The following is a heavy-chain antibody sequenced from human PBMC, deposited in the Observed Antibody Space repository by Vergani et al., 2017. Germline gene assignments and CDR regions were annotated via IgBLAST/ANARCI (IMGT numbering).Heavy chain of an antibody. V-gene: IGHV3-30*02. CDR3: ARDTVTGSRYFDY. J-gene: IGHJ4*02. CDR2: IRLAGSNT. Sequence: QVQLVESGGGVVQPGGSLRLSCGASGFTLSNYGLHWVRQVPGKGLEWVTFIRLAGSNTYYADSVKGRFTISRDNSKNTLFLQMNSLTPEDTAVYYCARDTVTGSRYFDYWGQGTLVTVSS. CDR1: GFTLSNYG. D-gene: IGHD6-19*01.